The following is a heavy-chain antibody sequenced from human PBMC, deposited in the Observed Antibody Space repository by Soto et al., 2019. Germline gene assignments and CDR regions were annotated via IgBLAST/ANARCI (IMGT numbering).Heavy chain of an antibody. CDR1: GGSVSSGSYY. V-gene: IGHV4-61*01. CDR3: AREAA. Sequence: SETLSLTCTVSGGSVSSGSYYWTWIRQPPGKGLEWIGYIYSSGSTNYNPSLKSRVTISVDTSKNQFSLKLSSVTAADTAVYYCAREAAWGQGTLLTVSS. CDR2: IYSSGST. J-gene: IGHJ5*02.